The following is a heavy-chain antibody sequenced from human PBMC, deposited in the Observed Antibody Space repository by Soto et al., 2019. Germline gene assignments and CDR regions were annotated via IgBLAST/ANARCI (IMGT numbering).Heavy chain of an antibody. CDR2: ISADGSGT. Sequence: EVQLVESGGGLVQPGGSLTLSCAASGFTFRSCEMHWVRQPPGKGLQWISYISADGSGTYYADSVRGRFTISRDNARNSLSLQMNSLRADDTAIYYCVRDLHEPLPADVLRVTKWGQGTQVTVSS. J-gene: IGHJ4*02. CDR1: GFTFRSCE. CDR3: VRDLHEPLPADVLRVTK. D-gene: IGHD3-3*01. V-gene: IGHV3-48*03.